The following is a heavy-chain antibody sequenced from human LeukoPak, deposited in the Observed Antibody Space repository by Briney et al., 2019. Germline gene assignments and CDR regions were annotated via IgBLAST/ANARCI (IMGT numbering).Heavy chain of an antibody. D-gene: IGHD1-1*01. V-gene: IGHV3-11*04. CDR2: ISGNGGVI. Sequence: GGSLRLSCAASGFTFSDNYMTWVRQAPGKGLEWLSYISGNGGVIQYADSVKGRFTISRDNAKNLLYLQMDSLRVEDTAKYYCARDPRTVRIWGQGTLVTVSS. CDR1: GFTFSDNY. CDR3: ARDPRTVRI. J-gene: IGHJ4*02.